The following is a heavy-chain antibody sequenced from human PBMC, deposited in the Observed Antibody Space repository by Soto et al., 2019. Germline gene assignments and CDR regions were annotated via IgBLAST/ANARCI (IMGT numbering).Heavy chain of an antibody. Sequence: QVQLQESGPGLVKPSQTLSLTCTVSGGSISSGGYYWSWIRQPPGKGLEWIGYIYYSGSTYYNPSLKRRVTLSVDTSKNQFSLKLSSVTAADTAVYYCAREGSGYDHAFFDYWGQGTLVTVSS. CDR3: AREGSGYDHAFFDY. CDR1: GGSISSGGYY. CDR2: IYYSGST. V-gene: IGHV4-30-4*01. D-gene: IGHD5-12*01. J-gene: IGHJ4*02.